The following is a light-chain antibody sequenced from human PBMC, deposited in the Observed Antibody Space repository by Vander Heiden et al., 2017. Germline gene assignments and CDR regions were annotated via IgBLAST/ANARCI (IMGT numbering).Light chain of an antibody. CDR3: MQALQTPYT. J-gene: IGKJ2*01. CDR2: WGS. CDR1: QSLLYRNGYNY. Sequence: DIVVTQSPLSLPVTPGEPASISCRSSQSLLYRNGYNYFHWFLQKPGQSPQLLIYWGSNRASGVPDRFSGSGSGRYFTLQISRVEAEDVGVYYCMQALQTPYTFGQGTKLVIK. V-gene: IGKV2-28*01.